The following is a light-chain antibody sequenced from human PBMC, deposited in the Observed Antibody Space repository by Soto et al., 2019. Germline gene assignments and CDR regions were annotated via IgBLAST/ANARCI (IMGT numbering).Light chain of an antibody. Sequence: QSVLTQPPSASGTPGQRVTISCSGSSSNIGSNYVYWYQQLPGTAPKLLIYRNNQRPSGVPDRFSGSKSGTSASLAIGGLRSEDEADYYCAAWDDSLSGGVFGTGTKVTV. CDR2: RNN. V-gene: IGLV1-47*01. CDR3: AAWDDSLSGGV. J-gene: IGLJ1*01. CDR1: SSNIGSNY.